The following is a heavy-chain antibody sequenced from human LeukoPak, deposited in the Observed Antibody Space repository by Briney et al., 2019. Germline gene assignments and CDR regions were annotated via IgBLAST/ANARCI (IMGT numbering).Heavy chain of an antibody. CDR1: GFTFSDYN. V-gene: IGHV3-11*04. J-gene: IGHJ4*02. CDR3: AGIAVAGPSFDY. D-gene: IGHD6-19*01. CDR2: ISRSGSTK. Sequence: GGSLRLSCAASGFTFSDYNMRWIRQAPGKGLEWVSSISRSGSTKYYADSVKGRFTISRDNAKNSLFLQMNSLRAEDTAVYYCAGIAVAGPSFDYWGQGTLVTVSS.